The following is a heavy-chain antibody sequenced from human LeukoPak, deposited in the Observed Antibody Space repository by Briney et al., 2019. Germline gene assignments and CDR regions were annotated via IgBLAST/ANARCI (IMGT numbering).Heavy chain of an antibody. CDR1: GFTFSTYV. J-gene: IGHJ5*01. Sequence: GGSLRLSCAASGFTFSTYVMNWVRQAPGKGLEWVSSISSTSRYIYYADSVKGRFTISRDNARNSLFLQMNSLRAEDTALYYCARGVITGTNWFDSWGQGTLVNVSS. CDR2: ISSTSRYI. V-gene: IGHV3-21*01. D-gene: IGHD1-7*01. CDR3: ARGVITGTNWFDS.